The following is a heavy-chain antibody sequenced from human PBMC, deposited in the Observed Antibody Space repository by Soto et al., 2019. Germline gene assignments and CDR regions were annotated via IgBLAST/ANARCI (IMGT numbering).Heavy chain of an antibody. J-gene: IGHJ6*02. V-gene: IGHV4-61*01. CDR1: GGSVSSGSYY. CDR2: IYYSGST. D-gene: IGHD3-22*01. Sequence: PSETLSLTCTVSGGSVSSGSYYWSWIRQPPGKGLEWIGYIYYSGSTNYNPSLKSRVTISVDTSKNQFSLKLSSVTAADTAVYYCARESSSGYSSQYYYYYYGMDVWGQGTTVTVSS. CDR3: ARESSSGYSSQYYYYYYGMDV.